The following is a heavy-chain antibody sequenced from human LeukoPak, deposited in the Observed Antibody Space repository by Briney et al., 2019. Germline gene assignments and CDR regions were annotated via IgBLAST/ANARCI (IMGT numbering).Heavy chain of an antibody. Sequence: PGGSLRLSCAASGFTFDDSAMHWVRHAPGKGLEWVSGINWNSDTIGYADSVKGRFTISRDNAKNTLYLQLNSLRPEDMALYYCAKGVDSSLGGNDAFDVWGQGTMVTVSS. CDR1: GFTFDDSA. V-gene: IGHV3-9*03. CDR2: INWNSDTI. J-gene: IGHJ3*01. D-gene: IGHD3-22*01. CDR3: AKGVDSSLGGNDAFDV.